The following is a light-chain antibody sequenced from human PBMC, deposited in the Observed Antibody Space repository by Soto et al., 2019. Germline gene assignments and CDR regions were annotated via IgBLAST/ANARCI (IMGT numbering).Light chain of an antibody. J-gene: IGLJ3*02. V-gene: IGLV2-14*01. CDR1: SSDVGGYNY. CDR2: DVS. CDR3: SSYTSSSTLDWV. Sequence: QSALTQPASVSGSPGQSITISCTGTSSDVGGYNYVSWYQQHPGKAPKLMISDVSNRPSGVSNRFSGSKSGNTASLTISGLQAEDEADYYCSSYTSSSTLDWVFGGGTKLAVL.